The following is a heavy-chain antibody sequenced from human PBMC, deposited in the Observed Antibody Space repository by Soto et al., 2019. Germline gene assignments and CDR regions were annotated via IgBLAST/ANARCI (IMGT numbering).Heavy chain of an antibody. CDR3: AKDSPNYDILTGHDAFDI. D-gene: IGHD3-9*01. J-gene: IGHJ3*02. Sequence: PGGSLRLSCAASGFTFSSYAMSWVRQAPGKGLEWVSAISGSGGSTYYADSVKGRFTISRDNSKNTLYLQMNSLRAEDTAVYYCAKDSPNYDILTGHDAFDIWGQGTMVT. CDR1: GFTFSSYA. CDR2: ISGSGGST. V-gene: IGHV3-23*01.